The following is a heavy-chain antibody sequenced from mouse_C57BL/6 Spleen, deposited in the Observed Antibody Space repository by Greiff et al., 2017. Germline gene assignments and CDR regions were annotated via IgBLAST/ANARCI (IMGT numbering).Heavy chain of an antibody. CDR2: IDPSDSYT. V-gene: IGHV1-50*01. CDR3: ARRGYYDYDGGFAY. D-gene: IGHD2-4*01. Sequence: QVQLQQPGAELVKPGASVKLSCKASGYTFTSYWMQWVKQRPGQGLEWIGEIDPSDSYTNYNQKFKGKATLTVDTSSSTAYMQLSSLTSEDSAVYYCARRGYYDYDGGFAYWGQGTLVTVSA. CDR1: GYTFTSYW. J-gene: IGHJ3*01.